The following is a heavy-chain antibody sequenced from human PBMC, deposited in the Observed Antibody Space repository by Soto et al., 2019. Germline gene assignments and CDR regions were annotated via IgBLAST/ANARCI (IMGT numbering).Heavy chain of an antibody. CDR3: ARDRAVAGPDDAFDI. CDR1: GFTVSSNY. J-gene: IGHJ3*02. D-gene: IGHD6-19*01. V-gene: IGHV3-66*01. CDR2: IYSGGST. Sequence: EVQLEESGGGLVQPGGSLRLSCAASGFTVSSNYMSWVRQAPGKGLEWVSVIYSGGSTYYADSVKGRFTISRDNSKNTLYLQMNSLRAEDTAVYYCARDRAVAGPDDAFDIWGQGTMVTVSS.